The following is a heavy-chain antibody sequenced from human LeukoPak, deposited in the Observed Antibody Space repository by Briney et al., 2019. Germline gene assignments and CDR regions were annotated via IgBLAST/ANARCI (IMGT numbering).Heavy chain of an antibody. V-gene: IGHV4-34*08. CDR3: AMAVVITAFDY. Sequence: GSLRLSCAASGFTVSSNYMSWIRQPPGKGLEWIGEINHSGSTNYNPSLKSRVTISVDTSKNQFSLKLSSVTAADTAVYYCAMAVVITAFDYWGQGTLVTVSS. J-gene: IGHJ4*02. D-gene: IGHD3-22*01. CDR1: GFTVSSNY. CDR2: INHSGST.